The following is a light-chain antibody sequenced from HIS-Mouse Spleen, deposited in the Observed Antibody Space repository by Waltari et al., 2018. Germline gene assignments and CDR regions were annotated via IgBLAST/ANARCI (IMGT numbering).Light chain of an antibody. V-gene: IGLV2-11*01. CDR3: CSYAGSYPVV. Sequence: QSALTQPRSVSGSPGQSVTISCTGTSSDVGGYNYVAWYQPRPGKAPKFMIYDVSKRPSRVTDRFAGSKSGNPASLTISGRQAEDEADYYCCSYAGSYPVVFGGGTKLTVL. CDR1: SSDVGGYNY. CDR2: DVS. J-gene: IGLJ2*01.